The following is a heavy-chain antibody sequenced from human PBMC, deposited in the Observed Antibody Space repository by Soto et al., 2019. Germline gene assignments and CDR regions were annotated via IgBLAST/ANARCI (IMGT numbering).Heavy chain of an antibody. Sequence: PSVTVSCKASGYTFTSYAMHWVRQAPGQRLEWMGWINAGNGNTKYSQKFQGRVTITRDTSASTAYMELSSLRSEDTAVYYCARGSERFLESRPYYFDYWGQGTLVTVSS. CDR2: INAGNGNT. V-gene: IGHV1-3*01. CDR1: GYTFTSYA. CDR3: ARGSERFLESRPYYFDY. D-gene: IGHD3-3*01. J-gene: IGHJ4*02.